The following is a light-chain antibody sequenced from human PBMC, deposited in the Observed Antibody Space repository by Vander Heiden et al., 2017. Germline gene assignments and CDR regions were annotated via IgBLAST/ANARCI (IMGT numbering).Light chain of an antibody. CDR2: AVS. Sequence: DIQMTQSPSSVSAAIRDSVTISCRASPGSRSWLGWYQKKPGKAPELLIFAVSTLKSGVPSRFSGSGFDRDFTLTITNLQPEDVGTYSCQQLHTFPLTFGPGTTVHV. CDR1: PGSRSW. CDR3: QQLHTFPLT. V-gene: IGKV1-12*01. J-gene: IGKJ3*01.